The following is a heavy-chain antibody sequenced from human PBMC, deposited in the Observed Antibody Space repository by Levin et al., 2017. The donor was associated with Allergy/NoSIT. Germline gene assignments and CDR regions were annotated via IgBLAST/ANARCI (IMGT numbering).Heavy chain of an antibody. V-gene: IGHV3-48*01. CDR3: AKENDFPYFDA. Sequence: GGSLLLSFSSSFFTFLLSSLPCVLPSPLPVLAFVSSITRSGRATYFADSVKGQFIISRDNAKNSVYLQMDSLRPEATAVYYCAKENDFPYFDAWGQGTLVTVSS. J-gene: IGHJ4*02. CDR1: FFTFLLSS. CDR2: ITRSGRAT. D-gene: IGHD3-3*01.